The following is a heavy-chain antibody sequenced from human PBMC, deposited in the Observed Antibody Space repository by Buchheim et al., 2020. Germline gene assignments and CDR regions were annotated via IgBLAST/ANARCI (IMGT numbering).Heavy chain of an antibody. Sequence: QVQLVESGGGLVTPGGSLRLSCAASGFTFSDYYMSWLRQAPGKGLEWVSYISFSGSTIYYADSVKGRFPIYRDNAENSLYLQMNSLRAEDTAVYYCARDGPRPRAAYYAFDYWGQGTL. V-gene: IGHV3-11*01. D-gene: IGHD3-10*01. J-gene: IGHJ4*02. CDR2: ISFSGSTI. CDR3: ARDGPRPRAAYYAFDY. CDR1: GFTFSDYY.